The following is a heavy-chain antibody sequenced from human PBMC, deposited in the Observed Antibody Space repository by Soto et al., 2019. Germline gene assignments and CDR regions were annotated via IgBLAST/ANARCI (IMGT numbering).Heavy chain of an antibody. Sequence: QVQQVQSGAEVKTPGASVKVSCRASGYSFRTHGISWVRQAPGQGLEWMGWISTYDDKTNFPQKFQGRITMTTDTSTSTAYMELRSLRSDDTAVYFCARDLGYCNSSGCFRNWFDPWGQGTLVTVSS. D-gene: IGHD2-15*01. CDR2: ISTYDDKT. CDR3: ARDLGYCNSSGCFRNWFDP. CDR1: GYSFRTHG. J-gene: IGHJ5*02. V-gene: IGHV1-18*01.